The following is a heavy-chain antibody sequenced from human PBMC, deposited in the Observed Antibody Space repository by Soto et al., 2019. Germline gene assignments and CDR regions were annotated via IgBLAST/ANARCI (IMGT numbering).Heavy chain of an antibody. Sequence: QVQLVQAGAAVKKPGSSVKFSCTASGGSLRNSVISWVRQAPAQRLEWMGGVIPILGTANYAQKFQGRVTMTADEATSTAYMDLSSLSPDDTAVYYCARLGHPGHWGPGTLVIVSS. CDR1: GGSLRNSV. CDR2: VIPILGTA. V-gene: IGHV1-69*01. CDR3: ARLGHPGH. J-gene: IGHJ4*02.